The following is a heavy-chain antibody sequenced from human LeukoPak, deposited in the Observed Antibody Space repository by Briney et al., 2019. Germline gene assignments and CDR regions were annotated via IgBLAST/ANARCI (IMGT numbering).Heavy chain of an antibody. CDR2: ISYVGST. V-gene: IGHV4-59*11. Sequence: TTSETLSLTCAVSADSFSSHYWTWIRQAPGKGLEWIGYISYVGSTNYNPSLKSRVTISIDTSKNQFSLKLSSVTAADTAVYYCARDLVTVTKGFDIWGQGTMVSVSS. CDR1: ADSFSSHY. CDR3: ARDLVTVTKGFDI. D-gene: IGHD4-17*01. J-gene: IGHJ3*02.